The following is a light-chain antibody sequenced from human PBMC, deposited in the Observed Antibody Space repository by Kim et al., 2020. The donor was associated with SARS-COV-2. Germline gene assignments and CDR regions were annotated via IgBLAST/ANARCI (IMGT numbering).Light chain of an antibody. Sequence: SPGQTASIPCSVDKLVHKATSWYKQTPGQSPLLVMYQDSKRPSGFPERFAGSNSGNTATLTISGTQAMDEADYYCQAWDSSTAVVFGGGTQLTFL. J-gene: IGLJ2*01. CDR2: QDS. CDR1: KLVHKA. V-gene: IGLV3-1*01. CDR3: QAWDSSTAVV.